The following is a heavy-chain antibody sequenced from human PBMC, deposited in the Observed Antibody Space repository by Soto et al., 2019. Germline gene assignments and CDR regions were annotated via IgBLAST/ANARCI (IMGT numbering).Heavy chain of an antibody. V-gene: IGHV3-33*01. D-gene: IGHD3-22*01. CDR1: GFTFSAYA. J-gene: IGHJ4*02. Sequence: QVQLVESGGGVVRPGTSLRLSCAASGFTFSAYAMHWVRQAPGKGLEWVGIIKNDGTATYYADSAKGRLTISRDNSRNRLYLQMNSLRVEDTALYYCVTHHFDRSGFSYHLDYWGLGTLVTVSS. CDR3: VTHHFDRSGFSYHLDY. CDR2: IKNDGTAT.